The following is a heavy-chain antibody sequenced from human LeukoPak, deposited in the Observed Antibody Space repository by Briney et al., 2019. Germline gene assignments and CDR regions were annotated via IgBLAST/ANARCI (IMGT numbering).Heavy chain of an antibody. D-gene: IGHD3-3*01. J-gene: IGHJ4*02. CDR2: TSSSGSTI. Sequence: GGSLRLSCAASGFTFNNYETHWVRQAPGKGLEWVSYTSSSGSTIYYADSVKGRFTISRDNAKNSLYLQMNSLRAEDTAVYYCARDRNTDFWSGYYTNYCDYWGQGTLVTVSS. CDR1: GFTFNNYE. CDR3: ARDRNTDFWSGYYTNYCDY. V-gene: IGHV3-48*03.